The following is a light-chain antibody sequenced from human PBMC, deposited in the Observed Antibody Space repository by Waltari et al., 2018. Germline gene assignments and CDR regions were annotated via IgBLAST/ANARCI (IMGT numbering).Light chain of an antibody. V-gene: IGLV2-8*01. J-gene: IGLJ2*01. CDR3: SSYAGSNNLV. CDR1: SSDVGAY. Sequence: QSALTQPPSASGSPGQSVTISCTGTSSDVGAYASWYQQHPGKAPKLMISEVTKRPSGVPDRFSGSKSGNTASLTVSGLQAEDEADYYCSSYAGSNNLVFGGGTKLTVL. CDR2: EVT.